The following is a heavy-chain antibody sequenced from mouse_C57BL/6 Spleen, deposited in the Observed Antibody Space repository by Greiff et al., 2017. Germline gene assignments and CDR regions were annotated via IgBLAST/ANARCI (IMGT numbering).Heavy chain of an antibody. CDR3: TRHYYGRLDY. CDR1: GYTFTDYE. D-gene: IGHD1-1*01. V-gene: IGHV1-15*01. Sequence: QVQLKESGAELVRPGASVTLSCKASGYTFTDYEMHWVKQTPVHGLEWIGAIDPETGGTAYNQKFKGKAILTADKSSSTAYMELRSLTSEDAAGYYCTRHYYGRLDYWGQGTTLTVSS. CDR2: IDPETGGT. J-gene: IGHJ2*01.